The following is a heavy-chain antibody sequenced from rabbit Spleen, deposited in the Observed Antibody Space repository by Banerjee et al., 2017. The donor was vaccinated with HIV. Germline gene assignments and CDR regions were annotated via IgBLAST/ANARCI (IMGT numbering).Heavy chain of an antibody. CDR2: IYAGSSGVT. D-gene: IGHD3-1*01. V-gene: IGHV1S45*01. CDR3: ARRISADGYPMDL. Sequence: QEQLEESGGDLVKPEGSLTLTCTASGFTTSSRYWICWVRQAPGKGLEWIACIYAGSSGVTYYANWAKGRFTISKTSSTTVTLQMTSLTAADTATYFCARRISADGYPMDLWGPGTLVTVS. J-gene: IGHJ4*01. CDR1: GFTTSSRYW.